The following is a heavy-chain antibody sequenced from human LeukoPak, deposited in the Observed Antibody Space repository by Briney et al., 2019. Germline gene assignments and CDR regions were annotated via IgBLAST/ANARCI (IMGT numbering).Heavy chain of an antibody. Sequence: SETLFLTCTVSGGSISSSSYYWGWIRQPPGKGLEWIGSIYYSGSTYYNPSLKSRVTISVDTSKNQFSLKLSSVTAADTAVYYCARWRGFDPWGQGTLVTVSS. V-gene: IGHV4-39*01. J-gene: IGHJ5*02. CDR1: GGSISSSSYY. D-gene: IGHD3-3*01. CDR3: ARWRGFDP. CDR2: IYYSGST.